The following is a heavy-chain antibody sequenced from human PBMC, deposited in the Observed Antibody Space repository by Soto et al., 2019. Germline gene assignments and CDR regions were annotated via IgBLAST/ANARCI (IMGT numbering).Heavy chain of an antibody. D-gene: IGHD6-19*01. CDR3: ARRLAVAGTNDFDY. J-gene: IGHJ4*02. Sequence: ASVKVSCKASGYTFTSYGISWVRQAPGQGLEWMGWISAYNGNTNYAQKLQGRVTMTTDTSTSTAYMELRSLRSDDTAVYYCARRLAVAGTNDFDYWGQGTLVTVGS. V-gene: IGHV1-18*01. CDR2: ISAYNGNT. CDR1: GYTFTSYG.